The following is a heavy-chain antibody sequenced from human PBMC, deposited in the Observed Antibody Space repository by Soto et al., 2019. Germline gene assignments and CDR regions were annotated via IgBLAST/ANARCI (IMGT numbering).Heavy chain of an antibody. Sequence: GGSLRLSCAASGFTFSSYGMHWVRQAPGKGLEWVAVISYEGSNKYYADSVKGRFTISRDNSKNTLYLQMNSLRAEDTAVYYCAKDKWAVADLYYFDYWGQGTLVTVSS. CDR2: ISYEGSNK. CDR3: AKDKWAVADLYYFDY. D-gene: IGHD6-19*01. V-gene: IGHV3-30*18. CDR1: GFTFSSYG. J-gene: IGHJ4*02.